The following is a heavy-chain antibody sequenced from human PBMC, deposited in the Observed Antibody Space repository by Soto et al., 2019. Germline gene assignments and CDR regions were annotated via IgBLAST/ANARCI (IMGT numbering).Heavy chain of an antibody. J-gene: IGHJ6*02. D-gene: IGHD3-3*01. CDR1: GYDFANNA. Sequence: QVQLVQSGAEVKEPGASVRLSCRASGYDFANNAIQWVRQAPGQRLEWIGWTNGCNEHTTYSQKFPARGTLTKDNHASTMYMEMTDLTPEDAAVYYCARGGWLLEEGPHFYHGLDIWGHGTMVSVPS. CDR2: TNGCNEHT. CDR3: ARGGWLLEEGPHFYHGLDI. V-gene: IGHV1-3*01.